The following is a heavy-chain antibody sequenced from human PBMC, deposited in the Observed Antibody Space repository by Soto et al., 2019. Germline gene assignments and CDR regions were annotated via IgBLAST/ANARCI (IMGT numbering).Heavy chain of an antibody. CDR2: IIPIFGTA. CDR3: AICSGGSCYPGYYGMDV. J-gene: IGHJ6*02. CDR1: GGTFSSYA. V-gene: IGHV1-69*13. D-gene: IGHD2-15*01. Sequence: SVKVSCKASGGTFSSYAISWVRQAPGQGLEWMGGIIPIFGTANYAQKFQGRVTITADESTSTAYMELSSLRSEDTAVYYCAICSGGSCYPGYYGMDVCGQGTTVTVSS.